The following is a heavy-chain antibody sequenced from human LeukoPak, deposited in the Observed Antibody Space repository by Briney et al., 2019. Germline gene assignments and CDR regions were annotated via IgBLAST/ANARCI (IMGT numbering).Heavy chain of an antibody. J-gene: IGHJ6*03. CDR1: GFSFITYN. D-gene: IGHD3-22*01. Sequence: PGGSLRLSCAASGFSFITYNMNWVRQAPGKGLEWVAVIVHDGNNKYYADSVKGRFTISRDNSKNTLYLQMNSLRAEDTAVYYCARDSSGYSGLFYYYYYMDVWGKGTTVTVSS. CDR2: IVHDGNNK. CDR3: ARDSSGYSGLFYYYYYMDV. V-gene: IGHV3-30*03.